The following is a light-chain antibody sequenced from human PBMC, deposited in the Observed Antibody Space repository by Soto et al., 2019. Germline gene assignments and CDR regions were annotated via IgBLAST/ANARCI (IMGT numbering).Light chain of an antibody. J-gene: IGLJ3*02. V-gene: IGLV3-1*01. Sequence: SYELTQPPSVSVSPGQTASITCSGDKLGDKYTYWYQQKPGQSPVLVIYQDSKRPSGIPERFSGSNSGTAATLTISGTQAMDEADYYCQAWDINTWVFGGGTQLTVL. CDR2: QDS. CDR3: QAWDINTWV. CDR1: KLGDKY.